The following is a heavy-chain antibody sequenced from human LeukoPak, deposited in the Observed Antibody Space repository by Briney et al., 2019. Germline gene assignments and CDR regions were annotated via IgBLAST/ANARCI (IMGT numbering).Heavy chain of an antibody. Sequence: GGSLRLSCAASGFTFSNYNMNWVRQAPGKGLEWVAGIGASGGGTNYADSVKGRFTISRDNPKNTLYLQMSSLRAEDTAVYFCAKRGVVIRVILVGFHKEAYYFDSWGQGALVTVSS. CDR1: GFTFSNYN. J-gene: IGHJ4*02. V-gene: IGHV3-23*01. CDR3: AKRGVVIRVILVGFHKEAYYFDS. CDR2: IGASGGGT. D-gene: IGHD3-22*01.